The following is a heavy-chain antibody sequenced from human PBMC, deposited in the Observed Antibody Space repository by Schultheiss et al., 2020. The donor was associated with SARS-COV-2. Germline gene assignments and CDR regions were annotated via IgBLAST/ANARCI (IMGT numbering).Heavy chain of an antibody. J-gene: IGHJ6*02. Sequence: GESLKISCAASGFTFSSYAMSWVRQAPGKGLEWVSAISGSGGSTYYADSVKGRFTISRDNSKNTLYLQMNSLRAEDTAVYYCARSRITMVRGVINYYYGMDVWGQGTTVTVSS. CDR1: GFTFSSYA. D-gene: IGHD3-10*01. CDR3: ARSRITMVRGVINYYYGMDV. CDR2: ISGSGGST. V-gene: IGHV3-23*01.